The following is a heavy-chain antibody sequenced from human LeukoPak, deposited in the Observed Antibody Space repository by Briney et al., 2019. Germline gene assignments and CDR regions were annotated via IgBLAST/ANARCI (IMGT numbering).Heavy chain of an antibody. CDR1: GGSVSSGIYY. CDR2: IYYSGST. Sequence: PSETLSLTCTVSGGSVSSGIYYWSWVRQPPGKGLEWIGYIYYSGSTNYNPSLKSRVTISVDTSKNQFSLKLSSVTAADTAVYYCARVPDEINYYYYGMDVWGQGTTVTVSS. J-gene: IGHJ6*02. D-gene: IGHD1-14*01. V-gene: IGHV4-61*01. CDR3: ARVPDEINYYYYGMDV.